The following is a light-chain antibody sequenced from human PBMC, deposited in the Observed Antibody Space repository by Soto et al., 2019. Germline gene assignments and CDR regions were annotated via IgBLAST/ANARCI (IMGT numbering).Light chain of an antibody. CDR2: DAS. CDR3: QQYNSYPWK. Sequence: IQSSEFRSALPASVGDRVSITCRDSQTISSGLAWYKQKPGKAHKLLIYDASSLESGVPSRFSGSGSGTEFTLTISSLQPDDFATYYCQQYNSYPWKVGEGTKVDI. J-gene: IGKJ1*01. V-gene: IGKV1-5*01. CDR1: QTISSG.